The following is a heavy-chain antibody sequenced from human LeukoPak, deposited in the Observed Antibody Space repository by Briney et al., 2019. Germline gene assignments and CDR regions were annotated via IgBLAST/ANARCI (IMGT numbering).Heavy chain of an antibody. Sequence: SETLSLTCAVYGGSFSGYYWSWIRQPPGKGLEWIGEINHSGSTNYNPSLKSRVTISVDTSKNQFSLKLSSVTAADTAVYYCARSYCSSTSCLYYMDVWGKGTTVTVSS. J-gene: IGHJ6*03. D-gene: IGHD2-2*01. CDR3: ARSYCSSTSCLYYMDV. CDR2: INHSGST. CDR1: GGSFSGYY. V-gene: IGHV4-34*01.